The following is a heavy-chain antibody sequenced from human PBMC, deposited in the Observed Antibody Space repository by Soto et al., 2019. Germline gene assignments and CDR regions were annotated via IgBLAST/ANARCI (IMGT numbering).Heavy chain of an antibody. Sequence: SVKVSCKASGGTFSSYAISWVRQAPGQGLEWMGGIIPIFGTANYAQKFQGRVTITADESTSTAYMELSSLRSEDTAVYYCARKYCSSTSCYYHYYGMDVWGQGTTVTVSS. V-gene: IGHV1-69*13. CDR1: GGTFSSYA. J-gene: IGHJ6*02. CDR2: IIPIFGTA. CDR3: ARKYCSSTSCYYHYYGMDV. D-gene: IGHD2-2*01.